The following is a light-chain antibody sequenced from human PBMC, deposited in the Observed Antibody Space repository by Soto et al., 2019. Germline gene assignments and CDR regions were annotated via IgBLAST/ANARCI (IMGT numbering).Light chain of an antibody. V-gene: IGKV1-5*01. CDR1: QSLNSL. CDR2: DAS. CDR3: QQYNSYSSWT. Sequence: DIQMIQSPSTLSASVGDRVTITCRASQSLNSLLALYQQKPGRAPKLLIYDASTLESGVPSRFSGSGSGTEFTLTISSLQTDDFATYYCQQYNSYSSWTFGQGTKVDIK. J-gene: IGKJ1*01.